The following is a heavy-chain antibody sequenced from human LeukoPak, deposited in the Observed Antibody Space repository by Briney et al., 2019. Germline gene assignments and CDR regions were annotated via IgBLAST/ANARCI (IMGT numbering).Heavy chain of an antibody. CDR1: GFTIDDYA. V-gene: IGHV3-20*04. Sequence: GGSLRLSCAASGFTIDDYAMNWVRQALGKGLEWVCGINWNGGSTGYADSVKGRFTIFRDNAKKSLYLQMNSLRAEDTALYYCARDSGWKALEYWGQGTLVTVSS. CDR3: ARDSGWKALEY. CDR2: INWNGGST. D-gene: IGHD3-10*01. J-gene: IGHJ4*02.